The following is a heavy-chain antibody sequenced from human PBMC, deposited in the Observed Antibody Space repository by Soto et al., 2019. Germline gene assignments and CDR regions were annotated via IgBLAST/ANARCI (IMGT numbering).Heavy chain of an antibody. CDR3: AKDRMNHNSVWDPFDI. Sequence: EVRLVESGGGLVQPGGSLRLSCAASGITFSNYEMNWVRQVPGKGLEWISFISSDGDTIYYAVSVKGRFTISRDNAKNSLYLQMNSLRAEDSAVYYCAKDRMNHNSVWDPFDIWGQGTMVTVSS. V-gene: IGHV3-48*03. D-gene: IGHD2-15*01. CDR2: ISSDGDTI. CDR1: GITFSNYE. J-gene: IGHJ3*02.